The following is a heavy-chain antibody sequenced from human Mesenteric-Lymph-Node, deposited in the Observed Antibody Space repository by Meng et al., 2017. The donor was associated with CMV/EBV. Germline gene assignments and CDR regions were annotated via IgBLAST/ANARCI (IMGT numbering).Heavy chain of an antibody. J-gene: IGHJ4*02. CDR2: INAGNGDT. Sequence: QVKLVHSGAEVNEPGASVSTDCKASGYTFTNYAIHWVRQAPGQKFEWMGWINAGNGDTRYSQKLQGRVTFTMDTSASTTYMDLSTLRSEDTALYYCARQWNGQGEAVKFDYWGEGTLVTVSS. CDR1: GYTFTNYA. D-gene: IGHD6-19*01. V-gene: IGHV1-3*01. CDR3: ARQWNGQGEAVKFDY.